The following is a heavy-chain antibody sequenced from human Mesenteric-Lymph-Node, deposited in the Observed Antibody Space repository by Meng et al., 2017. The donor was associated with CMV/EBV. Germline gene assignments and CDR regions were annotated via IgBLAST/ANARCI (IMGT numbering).Heavy chain of an antibody. Sequence: QVQLCQGGAGLLKPSETLSVTCAVYGGSFSGYYWNWIRQSPEKGLEWIGEINHSGSTTYNPSFTSRIIISVDTSTNQISLNMSSVTAADTAVYYCARGSSYDILTGYFDYWGQGALVTVSS. J-gene: IGHJ4*02. CDR3: ARGSSYDILTGYFDY. V-gene: IGHV4-34*01. D-gene: IGHD3-9*01. CDR1: GGSFSGYY. CDR2: INHSGST.